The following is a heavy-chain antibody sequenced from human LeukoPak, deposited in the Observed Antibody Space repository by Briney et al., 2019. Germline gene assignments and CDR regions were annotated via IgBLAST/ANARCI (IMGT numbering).Heavy chain of an antibody. J-gene: IGHJ4*02. CDR3: ARVSSAWTFFDY. D-gene: IGHD6-19*01. CDR1: GFTFSSYW. Sequence: PGGSLRLSCAASGFTFSSYWMSWVRQAPGKGLEWVANIKQDGSEKYYVDSVKGRFTVSRDNAKNSLYLQMNSLRAEDTALYYCARVSSAWTFFDYWGQGTLVTVSS. V-gene: IGHV3-7*01. CDR2: IKQDGSEK.